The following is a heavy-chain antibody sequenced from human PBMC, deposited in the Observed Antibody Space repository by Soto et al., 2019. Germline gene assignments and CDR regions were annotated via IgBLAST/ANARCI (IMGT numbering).Heavy chain of an antibody. J-gene: IGHJ4*02. CDR2: IWNDGNNR. CDR3: ARDRELGRWSPYFDF. V-gene: IGHV3-33*01. Sequence: QVQLVESGGGVVQPGMSLRLSCAASGFSLSAYGIHWVRQAPGKGLEWVAVIWNDGNNRRYGDSVRGRFTVSSDNSKKTVYLQMGSLRVEDTAMYYCARDRELGRWSPYFDFWGQGTLVTVSS. CDR1: GFSLSAYG. D-gene: IGHD3-10*01.